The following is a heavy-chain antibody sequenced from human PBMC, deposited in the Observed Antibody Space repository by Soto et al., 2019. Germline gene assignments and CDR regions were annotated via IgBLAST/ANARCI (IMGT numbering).Heavy chain of an antibody. CDR3: ARNPYVRGNYYFFDP. J-gene: IGHJ5*02. Sequence: PXETLSLTFSVSGASIRSYFWSWVRQPSGQGLEWIGHIYIRGTTSYNPSLEGRVTLSLDTSKSQVSLVVTSVTAADTAVYYCARNPYVRGNYYFFDPWGPGTLVTVSS. V-gene: IGHV4-4*07. D-gene: IGHD3-22*01. CDR2: IYIRGTT. CDR1: GASIRSYF.